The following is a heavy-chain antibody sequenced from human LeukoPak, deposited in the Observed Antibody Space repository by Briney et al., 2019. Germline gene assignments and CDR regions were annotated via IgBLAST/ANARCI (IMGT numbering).Heavy chain of an antibody. V-gene: IGHV1-8*01. Sequence: ASVKVSCTASGYTFTSYDINWVRQATGQGLEWMGWMNPSSGNTGFAQKFQGRVTMTRNTSISTAYMELSSLRSEDTAVYYCARVKRFLEWLNPRVDYYGMDVWGQGTTVTVSS. CDR2: MNPSSGNT. CDR1: GYTFTSYD. J-gene: IGHJ6*02. CDR3: ARVKRFLEWLNPRVDYYGMDV. D-gene: IGHD3-3*01.